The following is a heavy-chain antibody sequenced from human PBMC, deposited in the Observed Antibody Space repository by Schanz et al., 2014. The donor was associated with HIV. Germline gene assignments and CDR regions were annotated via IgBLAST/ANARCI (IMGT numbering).Heavy chain of an antibody. J-gene: IGHJ4*02. D-gene: IGHD6-19*01. CDR3: AKGVSVAGSSYYFDY. CDR2: ISWSSGNI. CDR1: GFNFNDFA. Sequence: EVQVVESGGGLAQPGRSLRLSCAASGFNFNDFAMHWVRQSPGKGLEWVSGISWSSGNIGYADSVKGRFTISRDNAKNSLYLQMNSLRREDTAFYYCAKGVSVAGSSYYFDYWGQGALVTVSS. V-gene: IGHV3-9*01.